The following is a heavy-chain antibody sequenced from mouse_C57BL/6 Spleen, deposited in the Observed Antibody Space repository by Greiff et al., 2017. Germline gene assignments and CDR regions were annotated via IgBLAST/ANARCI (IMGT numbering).Heavy chain of an antibody. CDR1: GYTFTSYG. CDR2: IYPRSGNT. J-gene: IGHJ1*03. Sequence: VKLMQSGAELARPGASVKLSCKASGYTFTSYGISWVKQRTGQGLEWIGEIYPRSGNTYYNEKYKGKATLTANKSSSTAYMEIRSLTSEDSAVYFCDLGVVYDSSYGYFDVWGTGTTVTVSS. CDR3: DLGVVYDSSYGYFDV. V-gene: IGHV1-81*01. D-gene: IGHD1-1*01.